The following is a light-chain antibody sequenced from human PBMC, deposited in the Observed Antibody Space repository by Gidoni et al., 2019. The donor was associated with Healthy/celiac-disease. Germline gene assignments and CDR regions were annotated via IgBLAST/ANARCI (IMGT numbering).Light chain of an antibody. CDR1: ALPKQY. J-gene: IGLJ3*02. CDR2: EDS. CDR3: QSADSSGTYWV. Sequence: SYALTQPPPVPVSPGQTARTTCSGDALPKQYAYWYQQKPGQAPVLVIYEDSERPSGIPERFSGSSSGTTVTLTISGVQAEDEADYYCQSADSSGTYWVFGGGTKLT. V-gene: IGLV3-25*03.